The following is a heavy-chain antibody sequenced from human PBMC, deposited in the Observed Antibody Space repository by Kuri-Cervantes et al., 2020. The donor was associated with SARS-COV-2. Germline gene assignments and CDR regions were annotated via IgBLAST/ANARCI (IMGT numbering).Heavy chain of an antibody. CDR1: GFTFSSYA. J-gene: IGHJ3*02. V-gene: IGHV3-30-3*01. D-gene: IGHD3-3*01. CDR3: SGMLNDFWSGLLAFDI. Sequence: LSLTCAASGFTFSSYAMHWVRQAPGKGLEWVAVISYDGSNKYYADSVKGRFTISRDNAKNSLYLQMNSLRAEDTAVYYCSGMLNDFWSGLLAFDIWGQGTMVTVSS. CDR2: ISYDGSNK.